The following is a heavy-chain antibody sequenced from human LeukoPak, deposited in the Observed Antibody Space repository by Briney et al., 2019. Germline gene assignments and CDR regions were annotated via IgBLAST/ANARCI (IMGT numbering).Heavy chain of an antibody. D-gene: IGHD3-3*01. J-gene: IGHJ5*02. V-gene: IGHV1-8*03. CDR1: GYTFTNYG. CDR2: MNPNSGNT. CDR3: ARGLISYYDFWSGYYTRWFDP. Sequence: ASVKVSCKASGYTFTNYGINWVRQATGQGLEWMGWMNPNSGNTGYAQKFQGRVTITRNTSISTAYMELSSLRSEDTAVYYCARGLISYYDFWSGYYTRWFDPWGQGTLVTVSS.